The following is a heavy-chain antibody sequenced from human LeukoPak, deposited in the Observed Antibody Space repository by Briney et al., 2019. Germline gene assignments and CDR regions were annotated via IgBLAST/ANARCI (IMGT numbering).Heavy chain of an antibody. J-gene: IGHJ4*02. V-gene: IGHV4-4*07. CDR3: ARTRGQYYYGSGSYPQTPDYFDY. CDR1: NGSISSYY. Sequence: PSETLSLTCTVSNGSISSYYWSWIRQPAGKGLEWIGRIHTSGSTNYNPSLNSRVTMSLDTSKNQFSLKLSSVTAADTAVYYCARTRGQYYYGSGSYPQTPDYFDYWGQGTLVTVSS. D-gene: IGHD3-10*01. CDR2: IHTSGST.